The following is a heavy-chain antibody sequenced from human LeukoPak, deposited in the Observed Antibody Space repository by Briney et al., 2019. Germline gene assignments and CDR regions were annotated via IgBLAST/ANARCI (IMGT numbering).Heavy chain of an antibody. V-gene: IGHV1-69*01. D-gene: IGHD2-2*01. Sequence: GSSVKVSCKASGGTFSSYAISWVRQAPGQGLEWMGGIIPIFGTANYAQKFQGRVTITADESTSTAYMELSSLRSEDTAVYYCARDRGYCSSTSCYLDYWGQETLVTVSS. CDR1: GGTFSSYA. CDR2: IIPIFGTA. CDR3: ARDRGYCSSTSCYLDY. J-gene: IGHJ4*02.